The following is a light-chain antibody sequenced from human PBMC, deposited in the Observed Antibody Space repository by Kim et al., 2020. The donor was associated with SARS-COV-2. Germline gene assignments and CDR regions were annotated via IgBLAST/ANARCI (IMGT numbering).Light chain of an antibody. Sequence: PGERATLSCRASQSVSSRYLAWYQQKPGRAPRLLIYGASSRATGIPDRFSGSGSGTDFTLTISRLEPEDFAVYYCQEYGSSRSITFGQGTRLEIK. V-gene: IGKV3-20*01. CDR1: QSVSSRY. CDR2: GAS. CDR3: QEYGSSRSIT. J-gene: IGKJ5*01.